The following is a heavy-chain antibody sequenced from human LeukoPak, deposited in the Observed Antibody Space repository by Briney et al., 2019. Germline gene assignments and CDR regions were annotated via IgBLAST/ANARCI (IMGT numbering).Heavy chain of an antibody. CDR3: AELGITMIGGV. V-gene: IGHV3-23*01. D-gene: IGHD3-10*02. J-gene: IGHJ6*04. CDR1: GFTFGSYA. CDR2: IGGSGDSR. Sequence: GGSLRLSCAASGFTFGSYAMSWVRQAPGKGLEWVSGIGGSGDSRYYADSVKGRFTISRDNAKNSLYLQMNSLRAEDTAVYYCAELGITMIGGVWGKGTTVTISS.